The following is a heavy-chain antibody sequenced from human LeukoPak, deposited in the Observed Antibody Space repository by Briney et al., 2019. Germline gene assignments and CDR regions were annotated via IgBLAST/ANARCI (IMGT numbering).Heavy chain of an antibody. CDR1: GFSFISVW. D-gene: IGHD6-13*01. J-gene: IGHJ4*02. V-gene: IGHV4-34*01. CDR3: ARGLVPSAGTASGSRIDY. CDR2: INHSGST. Sequence: GSLRLSCVGSGFSFISVWLNWVRQTPGKGLEWIGEINHSGSTNYNPSLKSRVTISVDTSKNQFSLKLSSVTAADTAVYYCARGLVPSAGTASGSRIDYWGQGTLVTVSS.